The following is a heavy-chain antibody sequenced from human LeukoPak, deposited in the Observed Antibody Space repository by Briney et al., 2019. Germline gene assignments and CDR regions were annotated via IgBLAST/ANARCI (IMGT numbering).Heavy chain of an antibody. D-gene: IGHD6-19*01. J-gene: IGHJ4*01. CDR1: GYSFSTYW. Sequence: GESLKISCKGSGYSFSTYWIGWVRQMPGKGLEWMGIIYPGDSDTRYSPSFQGQVTISADKSISTAYLQWSSLKASDTAMYYCARAIAVAAPAHFDYWGHGTLVTVSS. CDR2: IYPGDSDT. V-gene: IGHV5-51*01. CDR3: ARAIAVAAPAHFDY.